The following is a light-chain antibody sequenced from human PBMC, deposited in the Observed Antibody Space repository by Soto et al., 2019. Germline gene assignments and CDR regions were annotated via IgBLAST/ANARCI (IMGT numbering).Light chain of an antibody. J-gene: IGKJ1*01. Sequence: EIVMTQSPATLSVSPGETATLSCRASQSVAGNLAWYQQKPGQPPRLLIYGVSTRATGVPARFSGSGSETDFTLTISRLEPEDFAVYYCQQYGSSPGTFGQGTKVDIK. CDR2: GVS. CDR1: QSVAGN. CDR3: QQYGSSPGT. V-gene: IGKV3-15*01.